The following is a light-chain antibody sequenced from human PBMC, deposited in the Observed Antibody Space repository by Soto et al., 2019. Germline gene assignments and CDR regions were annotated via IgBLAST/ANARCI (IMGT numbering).Light chain of an antibody. J-gene: IGLJ3*02. V-gene: IGLV1-40*01. CDR1: SSNIGAGYD. CDR2: GNT. Sequence: QSVLTQPPSVSGAPGQRVTISCTASSSNIGAGYDVHWYQQLPGTAPKLLIYGNTNRPSGVPDRFSGSKSGTSASLAITGLRAEDEVDYYCQSYDSSLSAWVFGGGTKLTVL. CDR3: QSYDSSLSAWV.